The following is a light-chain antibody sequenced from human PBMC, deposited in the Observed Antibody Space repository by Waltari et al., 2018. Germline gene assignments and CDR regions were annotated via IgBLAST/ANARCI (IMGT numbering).Light chain of an antibody. V-gene: IGKV1-33*01. CDR1: QDIRKN. CDR3: QQYANLPLT. Sequence: DIQMTQSPSSLSASVGDRVTITCQASQDIRKNLNWFQQKPGKAPQVIIFDASNSQAAVPSRFSGSGSGTDFAFTISSLQPEDIGTYFCQQYANLPLTFGGGTRVEIK. J-gene: IGKJ4*01. CDR2: DAS.